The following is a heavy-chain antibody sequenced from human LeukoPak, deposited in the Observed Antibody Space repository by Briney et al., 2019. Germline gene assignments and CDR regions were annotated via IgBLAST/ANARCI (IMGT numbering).Heavy chain of an antibody. J-gene: IGHJ4*02. Sequence: PSGTLSLTCTVSGGSISNYYSSWVRQPPGKGLELIGYIYTGGNTNYNPSLKSRVTISEDTSNNQFSLKLSSVTAADTAVYYCASLYCSSTSCYWDYWGQGTLVTVSS. D-gene: IGHD2-2*01. CDR2: IYTGGNT. CDR3: ASLYCSSTSCYWDY. V-gene: IGHV4-4*09. CDR1: GGSISNYY.